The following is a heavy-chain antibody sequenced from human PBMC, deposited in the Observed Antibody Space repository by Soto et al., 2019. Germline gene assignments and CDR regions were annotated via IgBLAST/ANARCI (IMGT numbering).Heavy chain of an antibody. V-gene: IGHV4-39*01. CDR2: IYYSGST. CDR3: ARHKGDIVVVPAPNWFDP. J-gene: IGHJ5*02. D-gene: IGHD2-2*01. CDR1: GGSISSSSYY. Sequence: PSETLSLTCTVSGGSISSSSYYWGWIRQPPGKGLEWIGSIYYSGSTYYNPSLESRVTISVDTSKNQFSLKLSSVTAADTAVYYCARHKGDIVVVPAPNWFDPWGQGTLVTVSS.